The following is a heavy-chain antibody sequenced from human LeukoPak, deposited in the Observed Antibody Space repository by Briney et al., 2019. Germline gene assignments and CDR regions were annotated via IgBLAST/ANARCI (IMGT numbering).Heavy chain of an antibody. V-gene: IGHV3-53*01. CDR1: GFTVSSNS. Sequence: PGGSLRLSCTASGFTVSSNSMSWVRQAPGKGLEWVSFIYSDNTYYSDSVKGRFTISRDNSKNTVYLQMNSLRAEDTAVYYCARRAGGYSHPHDYWGQGTLVTVSS. CDR3: ARRAGGYSHPHDY. CDR2: IYSDNT. J-gene: IGHJ4*02. D-gene: IGHD4-23*01.